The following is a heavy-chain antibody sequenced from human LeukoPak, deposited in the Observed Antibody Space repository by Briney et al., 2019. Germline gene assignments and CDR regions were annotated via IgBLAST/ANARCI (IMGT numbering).Heavy chain of an antibody. Sequence: PSETLSLTCTVSGGSISSGGYYWSWIRQHPGKGLEWIGYIYYSGSTYYNPSLKSRVTISVDTSKNQFSLKLSSVTAADTAVYYCARNTGRYYGGNPSVWWYFDLWGRGTLVTVSS. CDR1: GGSISSGGYY. CDR2: IYYSGST. D-gene: IGHD4-23*01. J-gene: IGHJ2*01. V-gene: IGHV4-31*03. CDR3: ARNTGRYYGGNPSVWWYFDL.